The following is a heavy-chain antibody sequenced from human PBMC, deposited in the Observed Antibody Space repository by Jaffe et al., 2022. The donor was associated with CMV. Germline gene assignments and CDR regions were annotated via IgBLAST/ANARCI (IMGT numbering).Heavy chain of an antibody. CDR3: ARDFGTRVLLPSGGGSMDY. D-gene: IGHD2-8*02. V-gene: IGHV3-33*01. CDR1: GFTFSSNG. Sequence: QVQLVESGGGVVQSGRSLRLSCAASGFTFSSNGMHWVRQAPGKGLEWVAIIWYDRSNEFYADSVKGRFTISRDNSKDTLYLQMNSLRVEDTAVYYCARDFGTRVLLPSGGGSMDYWGQGTLVTVSS. CDR2: IWYDRSNE. J-gene: IGHJ4*02.